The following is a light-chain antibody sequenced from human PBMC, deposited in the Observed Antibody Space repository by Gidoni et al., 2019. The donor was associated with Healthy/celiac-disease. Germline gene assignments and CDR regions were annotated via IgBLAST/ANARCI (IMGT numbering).Light chain of an antibody. CDR1: SSDVGGYNY. V-gene: IGLV2-14*01. J-gene: IGLJ1*01. CDR2: EVS. Sequence: SALTQPASVSGSPGQSTTISCTGTSSDVGGYNYVSCYQQHPGKDPKLMIDEVSNRPSGVSNRFSGSKSGNTASLTISGLQEEDEADYYCSSYTSSSTGVFGTGTKVTVL. CDR3: SSYTSSSTGV.